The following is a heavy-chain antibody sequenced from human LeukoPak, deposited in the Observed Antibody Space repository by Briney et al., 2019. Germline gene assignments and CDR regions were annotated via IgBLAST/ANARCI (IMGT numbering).Heavy chain of an antibody. V-gene: IGHV3-23*01. CDR3: AKNVRYFDLY. CDR1: GFTFSSYG. J-gene: IGHJ4*02. CDR2: INGSGGST. Sequence: GGSLRLSCAASGFTFSSYGMSWVRQAPGKGLEWVSAINGSGGSTYYADSVKGRFTISRDNSKNTLYLQMNSLRAEDTAVYYCAKNVRYFDLYWGQGTLVTVSS. D-gene: IGHD3-9*01.